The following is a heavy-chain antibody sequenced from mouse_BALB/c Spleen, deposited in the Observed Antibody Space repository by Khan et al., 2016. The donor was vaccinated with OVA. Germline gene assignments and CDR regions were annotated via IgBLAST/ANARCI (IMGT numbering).Heavy chain of an antibody. CDR3: TRGGYGGFAY. CDR1: GYTFNSYY. Sequence: QVRLQQSGAELVKPGASVKLSCKASGYTFNSYYMYWVKQRPGQGLEWIGEINPSNGGTKFNEKFKSKATLTVAKSSSTAYMQLSSLTSEDSAVYYCTRGGYGGFAYWGQGTLVTVSA. D-gene: IGHD1-2*01. J-gene: IGHJ3*01. V-gene: IGHV1S81*02. CDR2: INPSNGGT.